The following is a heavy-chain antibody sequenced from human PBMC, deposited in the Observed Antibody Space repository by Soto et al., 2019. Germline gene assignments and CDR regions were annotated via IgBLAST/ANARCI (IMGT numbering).Heavy chain of an antibody. CDR3: TGEVASGY. J-gene: IGHJ4*02. CDR1: GFTVSTYG. CDR2: ISRDGGTK. D-gene: IGHD2-8*02. V-gene: IGHV3-30*03. Sequence: QVHLVESGGGVVQPGRSLRLSCAVSGFTVSTYGMHWVRQAPGKGLEWVAVISRDGGTKFYADSVKGRFTISRDNSRNTLFLEMNSRRGDDVAVYYCTGEVASGYWGQGTLVTVSS.